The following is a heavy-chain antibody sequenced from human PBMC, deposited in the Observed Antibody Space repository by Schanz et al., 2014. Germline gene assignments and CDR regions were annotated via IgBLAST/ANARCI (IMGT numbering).Heavy chain of an antibody. CDR2: ISYDGSNK. V-gene: IGHV3-30*18. CDR1: GFTFSSYG. D-gene: IGHD2-8*02. Sequence: QVQLVESGGGVVQPGRSLRLSCAASGFTFSSYGMHWVRQSPGKGLEWVALISYDGSNKYYADSVKGRFSISRDNSQNTLYLQMDSLRPEDTAVYFCAKDTGYCHGGACYCFEYWGLGILVTVSS. J-gene: IGHJ4*02. CDR3: AKDTGYCHGGACYCFEY.